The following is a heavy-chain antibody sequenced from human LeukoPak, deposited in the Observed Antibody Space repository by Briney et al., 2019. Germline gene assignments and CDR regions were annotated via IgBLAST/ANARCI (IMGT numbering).Heavy chain of an antibody. D-gene: IGHD1-26*01. Sequence: SETLSLTCTVSGGSVSGSTYYWGWIRQPPGKGLEWIGSVYYSGSTYYNSSLKSRVTISVDTSKNQFSLKLSSVTAADTAVYYCARVRSGSPYDYWGQGTLVTVSS. CDR1: GGSVSGSTYY. CDR2: VYYSGST. CDR3: ARVRSGSPYDY. J-gene: IGHJ4*02. V-gene: IGHV4-39*07.